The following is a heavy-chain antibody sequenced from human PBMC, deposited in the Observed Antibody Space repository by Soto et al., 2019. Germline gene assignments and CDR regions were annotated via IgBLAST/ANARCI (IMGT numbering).Heavy chain of an antibody. D-gene: IGHD3-10*01. J-gene: IGHJ5*02. CDR1: GGSISSYY. Sequence: SETLSLTCTVSGGSISSYYWSWIRQPPGKGLEWIGYIYYSGSTNYNPSLKSRVTISVDTSKNQFSLKLSSVTAADTAVYYCARMVRGVVNWFDPWGQGTLVTV. CDR3: ARMVRGVVNWFDP. V-gene: IGHV4-59*01. CDR2: IYYSGST.